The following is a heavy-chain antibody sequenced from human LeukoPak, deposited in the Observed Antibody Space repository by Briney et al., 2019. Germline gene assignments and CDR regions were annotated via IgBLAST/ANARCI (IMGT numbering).Heavy chain of an antibody. V-gene: IGHV1-46*01. CDR2: INPSDGST. J-gene: IGHJ4*02. CDR3: ASRKKGMATAGFDY. Sequence: ASVKVSCKASGYSFTSYYMHWVRQARGQGPEWMGTINPSDGSTIYAQKFQGRITMTRDTSTSTLYMEVNSLKASDTALYYCASRKKGMATAGFDYWGQGTLVTVSS. D-gene: IGHD5-24*01. CDR1: GYSFTSYY.